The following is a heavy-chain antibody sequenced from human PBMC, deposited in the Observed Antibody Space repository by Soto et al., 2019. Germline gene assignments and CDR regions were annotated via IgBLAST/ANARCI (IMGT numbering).Heavy chain of an antibody. CDR3: ASPFWSGGAYYYYGMDV. CDR2: MNPNSGNT. J-gene: IGHJ6*02. CDR1: GYTFTSYD. V-gene: IGHV1-8*01. D-gene: IGHD3-3*01. Sequence: ASVKVSCKASGYTFTSYDINWVLQATGQGLEWMGWMNPNSGNTGYAQKFQGRVTMTRNTSISTAYMELSSLRSEDTAVYYCASPFWSGGAYYYYGMDVWGQGTTVTVSS.